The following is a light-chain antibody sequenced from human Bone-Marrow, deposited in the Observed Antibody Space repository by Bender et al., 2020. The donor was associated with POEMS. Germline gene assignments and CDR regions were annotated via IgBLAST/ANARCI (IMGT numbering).Light chain of an antibody. Sequence: QSVLTQPPSASGTPGQRVTISCSGGSSNIGAHAVNWYQHLPGTAPKLLIYSSHRRPSEVPDRVSGSRSGTSASLAISGLQSEDEAEYYCAVWDDSLNGWVFGGGTKLTVL. J-gene: IGLJ3*02. CDR2: SSH. V-gene: IGLV1-44*01. CDR3: AVWDDSLNGWV. CDR1: SSNIGAHA.